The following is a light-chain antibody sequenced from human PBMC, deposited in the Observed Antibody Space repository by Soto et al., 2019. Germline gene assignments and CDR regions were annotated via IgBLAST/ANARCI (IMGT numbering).Light chain of an antibody. V-gene: IGLV1-51*01. J-gene: IGLJ1*01. CDR1: SSNIGNNY. Sequence: QSVLTQPPSVSAAPGQKVTISCSGSSSNIGNNYVSWYQQLPGTAPKLLIYDNNKRPSGIPDRFSGSTSGTSATLGITGLQTGDEADDYCGTWDSSLSAFYVFGTGTKLTVL. CDR2: DNN. CDR3: GTWDSSLSAFYV.